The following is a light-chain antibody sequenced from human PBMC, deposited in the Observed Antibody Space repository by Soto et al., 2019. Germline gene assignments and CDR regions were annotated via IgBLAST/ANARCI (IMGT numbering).Light chain of an antibody. CDR3: QQYGSSFIT. Sequence: EIVLTQSPGTLSLSPGERATLSCRASQSIASSYLAWYQQKPGQAPRLLIYGASSRATGIPDRFSGGGSGTDFTLTISRLEPEDLAVYYCQQYGSSFITFGHGTRLEIK. J-gene: IGKJ5*01. CDR1: QSIASSY. V-gene: IGKV3-20*01. CDR2: GAS.